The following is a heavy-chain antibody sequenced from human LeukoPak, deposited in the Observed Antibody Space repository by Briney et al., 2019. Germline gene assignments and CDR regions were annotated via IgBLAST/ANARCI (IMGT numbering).Heavy chain of an antibody. CDR3: ARGRGFVVVPAGESWFDP. D-gene: IGHD2-2*01. J-gene: IGHJ5*02. CDR1: GGSFSGYY. V-gene: IGHV4-34*01. Sequence: SETLSLTCAVYGGSFSGYYWSWIRQPPGKGLEWIGEINHSGSTNYNPSLKSRVTISVDTSKNQFSLKLSSVTAADTAVYYCARGRGFVVVPAGESWFDPWGQGTLVTVSS. CDR2: INHSGST.